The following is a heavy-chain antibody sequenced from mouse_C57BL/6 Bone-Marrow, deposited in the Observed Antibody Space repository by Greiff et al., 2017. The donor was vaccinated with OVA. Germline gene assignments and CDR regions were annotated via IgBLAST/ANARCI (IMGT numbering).Heavy chain of an antibody. CDR3: ARPYSNAWFAY. D-gene: IGHD2-5*01. Sequence: QVTLKVSGPELVKPGASVKISCKASGYAFSSSWMNWVKQRPGKGLEWIGRIYPGDGDTNYNGKFKGKATLTADKSSSTAYMQLSSLTSEDSAVYFCARPYSNAWFAYWGQGTLVTVSA. CDR2: IYPGDGDT. CDR1: GYAFSSSW. V-gene: IGHV1-82*01. J-gene: IGHJ3*01.